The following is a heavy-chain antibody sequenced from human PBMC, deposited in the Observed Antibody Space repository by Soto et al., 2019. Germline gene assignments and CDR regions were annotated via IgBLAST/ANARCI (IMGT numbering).Heavy chain of an antibody. CDR3: ARSHAVWRAHYFDY. CDR2: IYYSGST. Sequence: TSETLSLTCALSGSSVSGAIYSWNWVRQSPGKGLAWIGTIYYSGSTNYNPSVRRLLTISIDTSKNQFPLKLSSVTAADTAVYYCARSHAVWRAHYFDYWGQGTLVTVSS. CDR1: GSSVSGAIYS. V-gene: IGHV4-61*01. D-gene: IGHD6-19*01. J-gene: IGHJ4*02.